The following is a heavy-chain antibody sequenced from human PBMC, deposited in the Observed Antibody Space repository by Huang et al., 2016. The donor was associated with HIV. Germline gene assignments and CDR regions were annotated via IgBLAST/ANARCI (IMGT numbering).Heavy chain of an antibody. Sequence: QVQLQESGPGLVKPSETLSLTCTVSGGSVSSGSYYWSWIRQPTGKGLEWIGYSDYRGSTNYNPSLKGRGTISVDTSKNQFSRKLNSVTAADTAVYYCAREMAARPGFDYWGQGTLVTVSS. D-gene: IGHD6-19*01. CDR2: SDYRGST. J-gene: IGHJ4*02. V-gene: IGHV4-61*01. CDR3: AREMAARPGFDY. CDR1: GGSVSSGSYY.